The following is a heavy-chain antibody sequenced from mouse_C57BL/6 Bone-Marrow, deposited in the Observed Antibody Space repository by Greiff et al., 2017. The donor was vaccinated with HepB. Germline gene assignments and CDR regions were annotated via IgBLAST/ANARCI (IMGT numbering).Heavy chain of an antibody. CDR2: IDPETGGT. D-gene: IGHD2-3*01. CDR3: TRKDGYYLYAMDY. CDR1: GYTFTDYE. Sequence: QVQLQQSGAELVRPGASVTLSCKASGYTFTDYEMHWVKQTPVHGLEWIGAIDPETGGTAYNQKFKGKAILTADKSSSTAYMELRSLTSEDSAVYYCTRKDGYYLYAMDYGGQGTSVTVSS. V-gene: IGHV1-15*01. J-gene: IGHJ4*01.